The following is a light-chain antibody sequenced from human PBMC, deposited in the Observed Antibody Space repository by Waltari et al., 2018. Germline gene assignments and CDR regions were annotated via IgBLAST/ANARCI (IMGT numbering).Light chain of an antibody. CDR3: QKYNSAPQT. CDR1: PGISNY. CDR2: AAS. J-gene: IGKJ1*01. Sequence: DIQMTQSPSSLSASVGDRVTITCRTSPGISNYLAWYQQKPGKVPKLLIYAASTLQSGVPSRFSGSGSETDFTLTISSLQPEDVATYYCQKYNSAPQTFGQGTKVEIK. V-gene: IGKV1-27*01.